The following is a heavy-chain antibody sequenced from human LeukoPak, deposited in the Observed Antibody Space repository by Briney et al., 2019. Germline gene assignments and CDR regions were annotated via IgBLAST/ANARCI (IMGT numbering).Heavy chain of an antibody. CDR2: IYSDGAT. CDR3: ARGRDTAGRGGYNWFDP. Sequence: GGSLRLSCAASGFTVGSGRRMSWVRQAPGEGLEWISTIYSDGATNYGDSVKGRFTISRDNSRNTLDLQMNSLRAEDTAMYYCARGRDTAGRGGYNWFDPWGQGTLVTVSS. D-gene: IGHD5-18*01. V-gene: IGHV3-53*01. J-gene: IGHJ5*02. CDR1: GFTVGSGR.